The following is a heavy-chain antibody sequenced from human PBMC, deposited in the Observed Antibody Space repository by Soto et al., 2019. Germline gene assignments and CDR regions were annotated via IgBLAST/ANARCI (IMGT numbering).Heavy chain of an antibody. CDR1: GGTFSRYA. J-gene: IGHJ4*02. Sequence: SVKVSCKAYGGTFSRYAISWVRQAPGQGLEWMGGITPIFGTANYAQKFQGRVAITADESTRTSYMELRSLRSGDTAVYYCARGWGYDTSDYYYAYWGQGTLVTVSS. V-gene: IGHV1-69*13. CDR3: ARGWGYDTSDYYYAY. D-gene: IGHD3-22*01. CDR2: ITPIFGTA.